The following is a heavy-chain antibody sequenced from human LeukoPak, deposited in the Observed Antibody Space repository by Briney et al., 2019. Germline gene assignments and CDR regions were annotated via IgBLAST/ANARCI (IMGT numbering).Heavy chain of an antibody. J-gene: IGHJ6*02. CDR2: INPNSGGT. CDR1: GYTFTGYY. Sequence: ASVKVSCKASGYTFTGYYMHWVRQAPGQGLEWMGWINPNSGGTNYAQKFQGRVTMIRDTSISTAYMELSRLRSDDTAVYYCARTAPSGYSSGWFTSYYYYGMDVWGQGTTVTVSS. CDR3: ARTAPSGYSSGWFTSYYYYGMDV. V-gene: IGHV1-2*02. D-gene: IGHD6-19*01.